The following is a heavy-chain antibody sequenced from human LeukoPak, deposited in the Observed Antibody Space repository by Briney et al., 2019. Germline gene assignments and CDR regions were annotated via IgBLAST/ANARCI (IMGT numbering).Heavy chain of an antibody. CDR1: EFSVGSNY. V-gene: IGHV3-66*01. CDR3: ARDDRGIAAAQDY. CDR2: IYSGGST. Sequence: GGSLRLSCAASEFSVGSNYMTWVRQAPGKGLEWVSLIYSGGSTYYADSVKGRFTISRDNAKNSLYLQMNSLRAEDTAVYYCARDDRGIAAAQDYWGQGTLVTVSS. D-gene: IGHD6-13*01. J-gene: IGHJ4*02.